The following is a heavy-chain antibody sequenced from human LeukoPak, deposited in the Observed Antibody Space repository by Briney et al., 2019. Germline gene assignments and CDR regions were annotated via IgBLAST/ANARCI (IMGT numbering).Heavy chain of an antibody. CDR1: GYTFTGYY. CDR2: INPNSGGT. J-gene: IGHJ4*02. Sequence: GASVKVSCKASGYTFTGYYMHWVRQAPGQGLEWMGWINPNSGGTNYAQKFQGRVTITADESTCTAYMELSSLRSEDTAVYYCASSSGYRYYFDYWGQGTLVTVSS. CDR3: ASSSGYRYYFDY. D-gene: IGHD3-22*01. V-gene: IGHV1-2*02.